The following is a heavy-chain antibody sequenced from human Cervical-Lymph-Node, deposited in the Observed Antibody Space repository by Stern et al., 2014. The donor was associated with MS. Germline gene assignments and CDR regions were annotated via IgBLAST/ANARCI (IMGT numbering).Heavy chain of an antibody. V-gene: IGHV3-21*02. J-gene: IGHJ4*02. CDR2: ISSSSSYI. CDR3: AREKYYYDSSGLDY. Sequence: EVQLVESGGGLVKPGGSLRLSCAASGFTFSSYSMNWVRQAPGKGLEWVSSISSSSSYIYYADSVKGRFTISRDNAKKSLYLQMNSLRAEDTAVYYCAREKYYYDSSGLDYWGQGTLVTVSS. CDR1: GFTFSSYS. D-gene: IGHD3-22*01.